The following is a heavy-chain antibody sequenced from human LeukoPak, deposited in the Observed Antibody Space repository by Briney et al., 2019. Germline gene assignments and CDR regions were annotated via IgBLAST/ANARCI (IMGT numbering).Heavy chain of an antibody. J-gene: IGHJ4*02. Sequence: GGSLRLSCAASGFTFSSSAMSWVRQVPGKGLEWVSGISASGGSTYYADSVRGRFTISRDNSKNTLYVQMNSLRDEDTAVYYCAKGQRWESPHYLDSWGQGTLVTVSS. CDR1: GFTFSSSA. V-gene: IGHV3-23*01. D-gene: IGHD1-26*01. CDR2: ISASGGST. CDR3: AKGQRWESPHYLDS.